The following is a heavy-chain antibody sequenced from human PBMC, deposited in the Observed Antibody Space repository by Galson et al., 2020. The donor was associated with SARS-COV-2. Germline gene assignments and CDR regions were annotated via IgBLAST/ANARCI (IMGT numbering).Heavy chain of an antibody. CDR1: GFTFSSYG. D-gene: IGHD5-18*01. J-gene: IGHJ6*02. V-gene: IGHV3-21*01. Sequence: GESLKISCAASGFTFSSYGIHWVRLAPGKGLEWVSSISTSSSYTYYVDSVKGRFSISRDNPRNSLYLQMNSLRAEDTAVYYCARDEGIRGYNYGRLYYGMDVWGQGTTVTVSS. CDR2: ISTSSSYT. CDR3: ARDEGIRGYNYGRLYYGMDV.